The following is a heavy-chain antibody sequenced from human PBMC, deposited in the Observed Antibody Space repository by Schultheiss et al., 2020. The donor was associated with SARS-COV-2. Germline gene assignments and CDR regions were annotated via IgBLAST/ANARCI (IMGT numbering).Heavy chain of an antibody. J-gene: IGHJ6*03. CDR3: ARHLGYCSSTSCYTGSGYYYYMDV. D-gene: IGHD2-2*02. CDR1: GGSFSGYY. Sequence: SETLSLTCAVYGGSFSGYYWSWIRQPPGKGLEWIGYIYYSGSTNYNPSLKSRVTTSVDTSKNQFSLKLSSVTAADTAVYYCARHLGYCSSTSCYTGSGYYYYMDVWGKGTTVTVSS. V-gene: IGHV4-59*08. CDR2: IYYSGST.